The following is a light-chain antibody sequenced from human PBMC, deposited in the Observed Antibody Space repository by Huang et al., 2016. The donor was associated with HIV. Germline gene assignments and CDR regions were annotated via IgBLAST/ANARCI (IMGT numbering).Light chain of an antibody. CDR3: QQYKNVPIT. Sequence: DIQMTQSPSSLSAPVGDRVTITCQASQDIADYLNWYHHKPGQAPKLLIHTASNLETGVPSRFTGSGSGTHFTFTISTLQPEDIGSYYCQQYKNVPITFGQGTRLEMK. CDR1: QDIADY. CDR2: TAS. V-gene: IGKV1-33*01. J-gene: IGKJ5*01.